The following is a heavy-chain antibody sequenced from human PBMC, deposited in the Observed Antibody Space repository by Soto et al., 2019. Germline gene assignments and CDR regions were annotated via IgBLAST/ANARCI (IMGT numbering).Heavy chain of an antibody. D-gene: IGHD3-16*02. CDR2: ISAYNGNT. V-gene: IGHV1-18*01. CDR3: ARGDSIWGSYRYHLSIPFTFDY. Sequence: ASVKVSCKASGGTFSSYAISWVRQAPGQGLEWMGWISAYNGNTNYAQKLQGRVTMTTDTSTSTAYMELRSLRSDDTAVYYCARGDSIWGSYRYHLSIPFTFDYWGQGTLVTVSS. CDR1: GGTFSSYA. J-gene: IGHJ4*02.